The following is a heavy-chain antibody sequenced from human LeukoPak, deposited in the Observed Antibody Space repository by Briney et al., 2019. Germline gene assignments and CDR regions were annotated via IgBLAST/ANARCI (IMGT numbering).Heavy chain of an antibody. CDR3: ARGLLGFAYSSSWSPHGGVNY. J-gene: IGHJ4*02. V-gene: IGHV3-21*01. CDR2: INSSSSYI. CDR1: EFTFNTYS. Sequence: GGSLRLSCVASEFTFNTYSTNWVRQAPGKGVEWVSSINSSSSYIHYADSAKGRFTISRDNAKNSLYLQMNSLRAEDTAVYYCARGLLGFAYSSSWSPHGGVNYWGQGTLVTVSS. D-gene: IGHD6-13*01.